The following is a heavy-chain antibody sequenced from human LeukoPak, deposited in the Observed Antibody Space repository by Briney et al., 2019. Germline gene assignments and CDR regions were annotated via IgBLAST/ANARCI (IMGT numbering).Heavy chain of an antibody. CDR1: GYTFSSYY. Sequence: GASVKVSCEASGYTFSSYYMHWVRQAPGQGLEWMGIINPSGGTTTYAQKFQGRVTMTRDTSTGTVYMELNSLRSEDTAVYYCARGAQIAVAGSFDAFDIWGQGTMVTVSS. D-gene: IGHD6-19*01. CDR2: INPSGGTT. V-gene: IGHV1-46*01. CDR3: ARGAQIAVAGSFDAFDI. J-gene: IGHJ3*02.